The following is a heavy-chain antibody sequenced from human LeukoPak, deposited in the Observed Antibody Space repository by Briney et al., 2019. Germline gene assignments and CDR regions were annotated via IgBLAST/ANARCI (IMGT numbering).Heavy chain of an antibody. J-gene: IGHJ4*02. Sequence: SETLSLTCNVSGFSITSSYYWSWIRQPPGKGLEWIGSIYHSGSTYYNPSLKSRVTISVDKSKNQFSLKLSSVTAADTAVYYCARGRRELNYFDYWGQGTLVTVSS. CDR3: ARGRRELNYFDY. CDR2: IYHSGST. D-gene: IGHD1-26*01. V-gene: IGHV4-38-2*02. CDR1: GFSITSSYY.